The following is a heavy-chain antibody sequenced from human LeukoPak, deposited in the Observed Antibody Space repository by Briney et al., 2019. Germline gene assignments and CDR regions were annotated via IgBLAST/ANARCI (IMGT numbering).Heavy chain of an antibody. CDR3: ARPDSTGYYVL. D-gene: IGHD3-22*01. V-gene: IGHV5-51*01. Sequence: GEALKISCKGSGYSFTNYWITWGRQMPGKGLEVVGIINPGDSYSRYSPSFQGQVTLSADKSISTAYLQWSSMKASDSAMYYCARPDSTGYYVLWGQGTLVTVSS. CDR1: GYSFTNYW. J-gene: IGHJ3*01. CDR2: INPGDSYS.